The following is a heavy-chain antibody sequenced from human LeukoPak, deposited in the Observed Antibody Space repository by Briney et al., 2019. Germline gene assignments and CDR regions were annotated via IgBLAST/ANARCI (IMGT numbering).Heavy chain of an antibody. CDR2: INPNSGGT. D-gene: IGHD3-3*01. Sequence: ASVKVSCKASGYTFTGYYMHWVRQAPGQGLEWMGWINPNSGGTNYAQKFQGRVTMTRDTSISTAYMELSRLRSDDTAVYYCAREDDDFWSGPDYYMDVWGKGTTVTVSS. CDR3: AREDDDFWSGPDYYMDV. CDR1: GYTFTGYY. J-gene: IGHJ6*03. V-gene: IGHV1-2*02.